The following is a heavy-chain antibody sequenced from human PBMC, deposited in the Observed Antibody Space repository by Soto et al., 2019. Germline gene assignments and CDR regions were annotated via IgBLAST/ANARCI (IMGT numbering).Heavy chain of an antibody. Sequence: GGSLRLSCAASGFTFSSYWMSWVRQAPGKGLEWVANIKQDGSEKYYVDSVKGRFTISRDNAKNSLYLQMNSLRAEGTAVYYCARAKRDLDYYYYGMDVWGQGTTVTVSS. J-gene: IGHJ6*02. CDR1: GFTFSSYW. CDR2: IKQDGSEK. V-gene: IGHV3-7*01. CDR3: ARAKRDLDYYYYGMDV. D-gene: IGHD3-16*01.